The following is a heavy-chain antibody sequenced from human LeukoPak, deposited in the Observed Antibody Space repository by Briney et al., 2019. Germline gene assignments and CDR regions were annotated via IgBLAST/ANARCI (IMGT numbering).Heavy chain of an antibody. CDR2: IYSGGST. J-gene: IGHJ4*02. CDR3: ARGTRYCSGGSCYPTRVFDY. Sequence: GGSLRLSCAASGFSLSSYMLNWVRQAPGKGLEWVSVIYSGGSTYYADSVKGRFTISRDNSKNTLYLQMNSLRAEDTAVYYCARGTRYCSGGSCYPTRVFDYWGQGTLVTVSS. D-gene: IGHD2-15*01. V-gene: IGHV3-66*01. CDR1: GFSLSSYM.